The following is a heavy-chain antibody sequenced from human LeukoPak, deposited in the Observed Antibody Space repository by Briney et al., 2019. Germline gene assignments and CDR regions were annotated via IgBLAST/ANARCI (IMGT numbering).Heavy chain of an antibody. Sequence: PGGSLRLSCAASGFTFRDSAMTWVRQAPGKGLQWVSLISFSGDNTYYADAVKGRFTISRDNAKDTLYLQMNSLRAEDTAICYCARDLTSVGATSPAYDIWGQGTMVTVSS. V-gene: IGHV3-23*01. D-gene: IGHD1-26*01. CDR1: GFTFRDSA. CDR2: ISFSGDNT. J-gene: IGHJ3*02. CDR3: ARDLTSVGATSPAYDI.